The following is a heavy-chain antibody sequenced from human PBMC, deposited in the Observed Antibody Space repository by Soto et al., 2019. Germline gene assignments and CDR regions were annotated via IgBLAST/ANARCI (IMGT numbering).Heavy chain of an antibody. D-gene: IGHD3-22*01. V-gene: IGHV4-59*01. CDR2: VYYSGTT. J-gene: IGHJ5*02. CDR1: GGSISSFY. CDR3: AGLTHNYYESSGYYNWFDP. Sequence: PSETLSLTCTVSGGSISSFYWNWIRQSPGKGLEWIGYVYYSGTTNYNPSLKSRGTISIDTSKNQYSLKLSSVTAADTAVYYCAGLTHNYYESSGYYNWFDPWGQGTLVTVSS.